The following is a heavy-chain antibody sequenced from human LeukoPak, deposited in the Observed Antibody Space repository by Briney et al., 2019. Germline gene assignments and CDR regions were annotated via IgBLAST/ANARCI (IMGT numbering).Heavy chain of an antibody. CDR1: GGTFSSYA. V-gene: IGHV1-69*05. CDR2: IIPIFGTA. J-gene: IGHJ6*02. D-gene: IGHD5-12*01. CDR3: ARDRIASTPTTLHTSYYGMDV. Sequence: ASVKVSCKASGGTFSSYAISWVRQAPEQGLEWMGGIIPIFGTANYAQKLQGRVTMTTDTSTSTAYMELRSLRSDDTAVYYCARDRIASTPTTLHTSYYGMDVWGQGTTVTVSS.